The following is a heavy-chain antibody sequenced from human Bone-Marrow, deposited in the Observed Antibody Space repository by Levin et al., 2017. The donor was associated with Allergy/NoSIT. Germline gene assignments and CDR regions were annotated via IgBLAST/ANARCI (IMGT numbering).Heavy chain of an antibody. CDR2: IYHSGST. Sequence: SQTLSLTCSVSGGYISSYYWSWIRPPPGKGLEWIAYIYHSGSTNYNPSLKSRVTISVDRSKKQFSLKLNSVTAADTAVYYCAGGVGTTHFQHWGQGTLVTVSS. CDR3: AGGVGTTHFQH. D-gene: IGHD3-16*01. J-gene: IGHJ1*01. V-gene: IGHV4-59*01. CDR1: GGYISSYY.